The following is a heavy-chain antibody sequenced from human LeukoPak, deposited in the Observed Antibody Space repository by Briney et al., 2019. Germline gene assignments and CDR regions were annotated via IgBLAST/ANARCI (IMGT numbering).Heavy chain of an antibody. V-gene: IGHV3-30-3*01. J-gene: IGHJ1*01. CDR2: ISYDGSNK. Sequence: HPGGSLRLSCAASGFTFSSYAMHWVRQAPGKGLEWVAVISYDGSNKYYADSVKGRFTISRDNSKNTLYLQMNSLRAEDAAVYYCAQQVGYCSSGNCYFTYWGQGTLVTVSS. CDR1: GFTFSSYA. D-gene: IGHD2-15*01. CDR3: AQQVGYCSSGNCYFTY.